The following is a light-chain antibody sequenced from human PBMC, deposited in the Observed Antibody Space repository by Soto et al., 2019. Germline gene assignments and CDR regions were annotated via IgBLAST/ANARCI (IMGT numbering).Light chain of an antibody. V-gene: IGLV2-11*01. J-gene: IGLJ1*01. CDR3: CSYAGSYIYV. CDR1: SSDVGGYNY. CDR2: DVT. Sequence: QSALTQPRSVSGSPGQSVTISCTGTSSDVGGYNYVSWYHQHPDKAPKVMIYDVTKRPSGVPDRFSGSKSGNTASLTISGLQAEDEADYYCCSYAGSYIYVFGTG.